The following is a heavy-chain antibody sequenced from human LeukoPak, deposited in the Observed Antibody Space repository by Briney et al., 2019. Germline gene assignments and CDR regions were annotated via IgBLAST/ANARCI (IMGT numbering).Heavy chain of an antibody. J-gene: IGHJ4*02. V-gene: IGHV1-18*01. CDR1: GYTFIDYD. Sequence: GASVKVSCKTSGYTFIDYDITWVRQAPGQGLEWMGRVSPYNGNTYYSQRFQGRVTITKDTSTGTAYMDLRNLRDDDTAMYYCARNGRVRRVVKDLFEYWGQGTLVAVSS. D-gene: IGHD3-10*01. CDR3: ARNGRVRRVVKDLFEY. CDR2: VSPYNGNT.